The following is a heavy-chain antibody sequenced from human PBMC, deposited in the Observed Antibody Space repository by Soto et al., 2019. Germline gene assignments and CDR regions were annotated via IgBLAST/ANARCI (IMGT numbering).Heavy chain of an antibody. Sequence: QVQLQESGPGLVKPSETLSLTCTVSGGSIRAYFWTWIRQPPGKGLEWIGYIYYSGRSNYNPSLKCRVSISVDTSKNHFSLQLRSVTAADTAVYYCARVGGDDFGDSGGFDYWGQGTLVTVSS. J-gene: IGHJ4*02. CDR2: IYYSGRS. CDR3: ARVGGDDFGDSGGFDY. V-gene: IGHV4-59*01. D-gene: IGHD4-17*01. CDR1: GGSIRAYF.